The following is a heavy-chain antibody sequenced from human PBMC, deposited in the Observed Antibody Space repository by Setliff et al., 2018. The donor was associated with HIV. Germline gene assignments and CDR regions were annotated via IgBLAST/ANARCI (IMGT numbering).Heavy chain of an antibody. CDR3: ARLGYVSGGFYKTPGPYYFDY. J-gene: IGHJ4*02. D-gene: IGHD3-10*01. CDR1: GGSMSSSSYY. Sequence: PSETLSLTCTVSGGSMSSSSYYWSWIRQTPDKGLEWIGIIYYSGATYYNPSLTSRVTISVDTSRNQFSLKLRSVTAADTAAYHCARLGYVSGGFYKTPGPYYFDYWGQGALVTVSS. CDR2: IYYSGAT. V-gene: IGHV4-39*01.